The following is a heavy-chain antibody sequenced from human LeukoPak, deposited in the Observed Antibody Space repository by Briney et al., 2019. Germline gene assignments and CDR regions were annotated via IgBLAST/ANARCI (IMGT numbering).Heavy chain of an antibody. CDR1: GYTFTSYD. CDR3: ARDRITMVRGGNYYGMDV. Sequence: ASVKVSCRASGYTFTSYDINWVRQATGQGLEWMGWMGPNNGNTGYAQKFQGRVTMTRNTSISTAYMELSSLRSEDTAVYYCARDRITMVRGGNYYGMDVWGQGTTVTVSS. D-gene: IGHD3-10*01. CDR2: MGPNNGNT. J-gene: IGHJ6*02. V-gene: IGHV1-8*01.